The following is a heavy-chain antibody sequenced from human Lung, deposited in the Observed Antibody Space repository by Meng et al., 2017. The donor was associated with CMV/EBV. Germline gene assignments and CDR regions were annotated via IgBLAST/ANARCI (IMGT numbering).Heavy chain of an antibody. CDR3: TTGVVRAAGDHVDY. V-gene: IGHV3-15*01. CDR2: IKSKDDGETT. CDR1: RFMFSNAW. J-gene: IGHJ4*03. D-gene: IGHD3-10*01. Sequence: GGSLRLSCSASRFMFSNAWMTWVRQAPGKGLEWVGRIKSKDDGETTDYAAPVRGRFSISRDDSRNTLYLQMDGLKSEDTAVYYCTTGVVRAAGDHVDYWGQGTLVTVSS.